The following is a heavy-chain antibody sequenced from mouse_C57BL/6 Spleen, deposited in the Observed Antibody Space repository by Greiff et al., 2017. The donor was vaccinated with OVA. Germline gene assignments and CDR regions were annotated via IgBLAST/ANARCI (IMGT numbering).Heavy chain of an antibody. V-gene: IGHV1-50*01. CDR2: IDPSDSYT. J-gene: IGHJ3*01. CDR1: GYTFTSYC. CDR3: ARDPYYYGSSYAFAY. D-gene: IGHD1-1*01. Sequence: QVQLQQPGAELVKPGASVKLSCKASGYTFTSYCMQWVKQRPGQGLEWIGEIDPSDSYTNYNEKFKGKATLTVDTSSSTAYMQLSSLTSEDSAVYYCARDPYYYGSSYAFAYWGQGTLVTVSA.